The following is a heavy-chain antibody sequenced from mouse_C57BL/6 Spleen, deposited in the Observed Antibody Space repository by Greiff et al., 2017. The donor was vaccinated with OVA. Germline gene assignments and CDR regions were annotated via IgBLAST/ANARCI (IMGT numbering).Heavy chain of an antibody. CDR2: FYPGSGNT. CDR1: GYTFTDYY. V-gene: IGHV1-76*01. J-gene: IGHJ4*01. Sequence: QVQLQQSGAELVRPGASVKLSCKASGYTFTDYYINWVKQRPGQGLEWIARFYPGSGNTYYNEKFKGKATLTAEKSSSTAYMQLSSLTSDYSAVDFYAKSVSMDYWGQGTPVTVSS. CDR3: AKSVSMDY.